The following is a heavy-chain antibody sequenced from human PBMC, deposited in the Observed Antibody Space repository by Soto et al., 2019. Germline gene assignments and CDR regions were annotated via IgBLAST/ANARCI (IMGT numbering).Heavy chain of an antibody. CDR2: IDYSGST. D-gene: IGHD4-4*01. V-gene: IGHV4-39*01. CDR1: GGSISSSSYY. Sequence: TSETLSLTCTVSGGSISSSSYYWGWIRQPPGKGLEWIGSIDYSGSTYYNPSLKSRVTISVDTSKSRFSLKLNSVTAADSVVFYCARHGILDYSRGHYFDYWGHGTLVTVSS. J-gene: IGHJ4*01. CDR3: ARHGILDYSRGHYFDY.